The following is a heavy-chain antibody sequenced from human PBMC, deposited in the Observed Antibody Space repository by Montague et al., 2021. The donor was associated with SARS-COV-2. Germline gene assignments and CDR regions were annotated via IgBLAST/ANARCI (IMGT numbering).Heavy chain of an antibody. CDR3: ARDDSRDGNNFDY. Sequence: SRRLSCAASGFPFSSYGMHWVRQAPGKGLEWVAVIWNDGRYRFHADSVKGRFAISRDNSKNTLYLEMNTLRAEDTALYYCARDDSRDGNNFDYWGQGALVTVSS. J-gene: IGHJ4*02. V-gene: IGHV3-33*01. D-gene: IGHD5-24*01. CDR2: IWNDGRYR. CDR1: GFPFSSYG.